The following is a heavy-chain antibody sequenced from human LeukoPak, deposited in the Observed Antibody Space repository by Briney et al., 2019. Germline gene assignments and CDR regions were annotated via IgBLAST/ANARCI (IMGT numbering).Heavy chain of an antibody. CDR3: ARKSRGAFDI. CDR2: INHSGST. J-gene: IGHJ3*02. Sequence: SETLSLTCAVYGGSFSGYYWSWIRQPPGKGLEWIGEINHSGSTNYNPSLKSRVTISVDTSKIQFSLKLSSVTAADTAVYYCARKSRGAFDIWGQGTMVTVSS. D-gene: IGHD5-24*01. CDR1: GGSFSGYY. V-gene: IGHV4-34*01.